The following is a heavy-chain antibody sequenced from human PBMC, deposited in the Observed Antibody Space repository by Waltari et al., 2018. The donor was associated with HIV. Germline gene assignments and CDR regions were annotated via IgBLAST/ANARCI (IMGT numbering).Heavy chain of an antibody. CDR1: GFTFSSYA. J-gene: IGHJ4*02. D-gene: IGHD2-2*01. CDR3: ARDRSPTSTSRGILY. V-gene: IGHV3-30-3*01. Sequence: QVQLVESGGGVVQPGRSLRVSCADSGFTFSSYAMHWVRQAPGKGLWWVAVISYDGSNKYYADSVKGRLTISRDNSKNTLYLQMNSLRGEDTAVYYCARDRSPTSTSRGILYWGQGTLVTVSS. CDR2: ISYDGSNK.